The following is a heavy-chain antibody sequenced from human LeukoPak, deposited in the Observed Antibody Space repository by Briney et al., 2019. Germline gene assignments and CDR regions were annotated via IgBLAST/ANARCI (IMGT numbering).Heavy chain of an antibody. V-gene: IGHV3-48*01. J-gene: IGHJ5*02. CDR3: ARGRRGSYSVWFDP. CDR2: ISSSSSTI. Sequence: GGSLRLSCAASGFTFSSYSMNWVRQAPGKGLEWVSYISSSSSTIYYADSVKGRFTISRDNAKNSLYLQMNSLRAEDTAVYYCARGRRGSYSVWFDPWGQGTLVTVSS. CDR1: GFTFSSYS. D-gene: IGHD1-26*01.